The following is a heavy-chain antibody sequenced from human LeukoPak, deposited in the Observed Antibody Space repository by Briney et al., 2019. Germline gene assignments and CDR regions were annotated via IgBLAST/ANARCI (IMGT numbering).Heavy chain of an antibody. D-gene: IGHD3-10*01. CDR1: GFTFSSYA. Sequence: PGRSLRLSCAASGFTFSSYAMSWVSQAPGKGLEWVSAISGSGGSRYYTDSVKGRFTISRDNSKNTLYLQMNSMRAEDTAVYYCAKASYFHGSGSYFPFDYWGQGTLVTVSS. J-gene: IGHJ4*02. CDR2: ISGSGGSR. CDR3: AKASYFHGSGSYFPFDY. V-gene: IGHV3-23*01.